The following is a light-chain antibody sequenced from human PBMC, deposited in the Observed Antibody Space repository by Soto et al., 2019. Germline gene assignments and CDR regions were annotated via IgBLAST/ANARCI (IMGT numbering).Light chain of an antibody. CDR1: HSVDFF. CDR2: DAS. J-gene: IGKJ5*01. Sequence: EIVLTQSPATLSLSPGERATLSCRASHSVDFFLAWHQQKPGQPPRLLMYDASNRATGIPARFSGSGSGTDFTLTISSLEPEDFAIYYCQQRNTWPITFGQGTRLEIK. V-gene: IGKV3-11*01. CDR3: QQRNTWPIT.